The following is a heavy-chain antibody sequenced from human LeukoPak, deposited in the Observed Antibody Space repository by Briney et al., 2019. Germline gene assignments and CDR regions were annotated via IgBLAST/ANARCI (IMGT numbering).Heavy chain of an antibody. CDR2: IRNKANNYAT. CDR3: TYTSSSGVVY. V-gene: IGHV3-73*01. D-gene: IGHD6-6*01. Sequence: GGSLKLSCAASGFTFSVSAIYWVRQASGKGLEWIGRIRNKANNYATAYAASVKGRFTISREDSKNTAYLQMNSLKTEDTAVYYCTYTSSSGVVYWGQGTLVTVSS. CDR1: GFTFSVSA. J-gene: IGHJ4*02.